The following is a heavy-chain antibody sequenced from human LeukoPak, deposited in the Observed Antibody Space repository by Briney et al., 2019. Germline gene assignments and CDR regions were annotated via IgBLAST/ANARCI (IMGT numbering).Heavy chain of an antibody. D-gene: IGHD2-15*01. V-gene: IGHV3-53*01. CDR3: ARGGVVVALGSHGMDV. J-gene: IGHJ6*02. CDR2: IYIDGNT. CDR1: GFSVTSKY. Sequence: GGSLRLSCAASGFSVTSKYMNWVRQAPGKGLEWVSVIYIDGNTYYADSVKGRFTISRDNSKNTLYLQMNTLRAEDTAVYYCARGGVVVALGSHGMDVWGRGTTVTVSS.